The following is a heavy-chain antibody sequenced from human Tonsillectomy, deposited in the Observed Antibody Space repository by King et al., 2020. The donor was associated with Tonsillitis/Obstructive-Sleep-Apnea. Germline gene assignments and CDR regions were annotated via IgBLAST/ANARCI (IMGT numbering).Heavy chain of an antibody. Sequence: VQLVESGGGVVQPGRSLRLSCAASGFTFSSYGMHWVRQAPGKGLEWVAVISYDGSKKYYADSVKGRFTISRDNSKNTLYLQMNNLRGEDTAVYYCAKDQAWTETNWFDPWGQGTLVTVSS. V-gene: IGHV3-30*18. CDR2: ISYDGSKK. CDR1: GFTFSSYG. CDR3: AKDQAWTETNWFDP. J-gene: IGHJ5*02. D-gene: IGHD3/OR15-3a*01.